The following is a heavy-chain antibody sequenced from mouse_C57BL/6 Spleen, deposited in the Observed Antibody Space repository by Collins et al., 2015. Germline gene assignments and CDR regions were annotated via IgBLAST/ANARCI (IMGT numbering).Heavy chain of an antibody. D-gene: IGHD1-1*01. CDR2: IYPGSGNT. V-gene: IGHV1-76*01. CDR3: ARYYYGSSQLDY. Sequence: QVRLKQSGAELVRPGAAVKLSCKASGYNFSDYYVNWAKQRPGQGLEWIARIYPGSGNTYYNEKFKAKATLTAEKSSNTVYMQLSSLTSEDSAVYFCARYYYGSSQLDYWGQGTTLTVSS. J-gene: IGHJ2*01. CDR1: GYNFSDYY.